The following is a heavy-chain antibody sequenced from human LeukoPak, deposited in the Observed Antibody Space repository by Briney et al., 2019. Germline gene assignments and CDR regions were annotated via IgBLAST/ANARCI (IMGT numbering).Heavy chain of an antibody. CDR2: IYYSGST. V-gene: IGHV4-39*07. CDR3: AYFGELYWFDP. Sequence: SETLSLTCTVSGGSISSNSYYWGWIRQPPGKGLEWIGSIYYSGSTYYNPSLKSRVTMSVDTSKSQFSLNLSSVTAADTAVYYCAYFGELYWFDPWGQGALVTVSS. CDR1: GGSISSNSYY. D-gene: IGHD3-10*01. J-gene: IGHJ5*02.